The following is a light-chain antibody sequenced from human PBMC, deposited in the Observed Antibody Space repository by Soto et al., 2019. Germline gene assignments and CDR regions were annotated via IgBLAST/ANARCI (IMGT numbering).Light chain of an antibody. J-gene: IGLJ3*02. V-gene: IGLV4-69*01. CDR3: QTWGNGIVM. Sequence: QLVLTQPPSASASPGALVKLTCPMSRGHSNYAIADHQQQPEKGPRYLMKLNRDGSHSKGDRIPNRFSGSSSGAERYLTMSRHQSEDEADYYSQTWGNGIVMFGGGTKLTVL. CDR2: LNRDGSH. CDR1: RGHSNYA.